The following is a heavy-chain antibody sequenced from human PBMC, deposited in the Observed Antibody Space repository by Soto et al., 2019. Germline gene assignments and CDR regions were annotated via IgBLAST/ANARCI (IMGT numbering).Heavy chain of an antibody. Sequence: QVQLVESGGGVVQPGRSLRLSCAASGFTFSSYAMHWVRQAPGKGLEWVAVISYDGSNKYYAESGKGRFTISRDNSKNPRYLQMHSMRAEDTAVYYCARGPDPYSNYPTGGYWGQGTLVTVSS. V-gene: IGHV3-30-3*01. CDR2: ISYDGSNK. J-gene: IGHJ4*02. CDR1: GFTFSSYA. CDR3: ARGPDPYSNYPTGGY. D-gene: IGHD4-4*01.